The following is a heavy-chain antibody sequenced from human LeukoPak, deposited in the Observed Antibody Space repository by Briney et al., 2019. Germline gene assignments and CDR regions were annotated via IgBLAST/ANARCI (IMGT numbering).Heavy chain of an antibody. Sequence: ASVKVSCKASGYTFTGYYMHWVRQAPGQGLEWMGWINPNSGGTNYAQKFQGRVTMTRDTSISTAYMELSRLRSDDTAVYYCARDQDELPGDYGDYTYYYGMDVWGQGTTVTVSS. J-gene: IGHJ6*02. V-gene: IGHV1-2*02. CDR1: GYTFTGYY. CDR2: INPNSGGT. CDR3: ARDQDELPGDYGDYTYYYGMDV. D-gene: IGHD4-17*01.